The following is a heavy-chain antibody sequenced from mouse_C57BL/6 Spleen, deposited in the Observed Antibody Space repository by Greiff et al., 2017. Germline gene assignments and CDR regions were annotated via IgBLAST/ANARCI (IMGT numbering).Heavy chain of an antibody. Sequence: QVQLQQSGAELARPGASVKLSCKASGYTFTSYGISWVKQRTGQGLEWIGEIYPRSGNTYYNEKFKGKDTLTADKSSSTAYMELRSLTSEDSAVYFCASRGYYGSSPDYAMDYWGQGTSVTVSS. V-gene: IGHV1-81*01. CDR1: GYTFTSYG. D-gene: IGHD1-1*01. CDR3: ASRGYYGSSPDYAMDY. J-gene: IGHJ4*01. CDR2: IYPRSGNT.